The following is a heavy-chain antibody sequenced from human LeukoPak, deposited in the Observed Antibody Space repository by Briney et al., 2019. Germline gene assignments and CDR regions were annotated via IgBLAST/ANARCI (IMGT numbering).Heavy chain of an antibody. CDR2: INHSGST. D-gene: IGHD3-10*01. V-gene: IGHV4-34*01. Sequence: SETLSLTCAVYGGSFSDYYWSWIRQPPGKGLEWIGEINHSGSTNYSPSLKSRVTISVDTSKNQFSLKLTSVTAADTAVYYCARGDPRGDYWGQGVLVTVSS. CDR3: ARGDPRGDY. CDR1: GGSFSDYY. J-gene: IGHJ4*02.